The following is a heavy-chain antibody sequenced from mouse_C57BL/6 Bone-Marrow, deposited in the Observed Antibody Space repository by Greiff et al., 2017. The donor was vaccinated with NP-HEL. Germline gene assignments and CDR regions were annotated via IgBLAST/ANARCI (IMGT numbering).Heavy chain of an antibody. CDR1: GFSLTSYG. J-gene: IGHJ3*01. V-gene: IGHV2-2*01. CDR3: ARSGFAY. CDR2: IWSGGST. Sequence: QVQLKESGPGLVQPSQRLSITCTVSGFSLTSYGVHWVRQSPGKGLEWLGVIWSGGSTDYNAAFISRLSISKDNSKSQVFFKMNSLQADDTAIYYCARSGFAYWGQGTLVTVSA.